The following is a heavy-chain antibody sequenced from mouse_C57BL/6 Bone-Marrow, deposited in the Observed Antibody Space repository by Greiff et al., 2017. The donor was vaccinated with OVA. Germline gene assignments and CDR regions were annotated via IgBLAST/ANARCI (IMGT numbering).Heavy chain of an antibody. Sequence: VQLQQSDAELVKPGASVKISCKVSGYTFTDHTIHWMKQRPEQGLEWIGYIYPRDGSTKYNEKFKGKATLTADKSSSTAYMQLNSLTSEDSAVYFCARGGVITTVVAPFDYWGQGTTLTVSS. V-gene: IGHV1-78*01. D-gene: IGHD1-1*01. CDR1: GYTFTDHT. CDR2: IYPRDGST. CDR3: ARGGVITTVVAPFDY. J-gene: IGHJ2*01.